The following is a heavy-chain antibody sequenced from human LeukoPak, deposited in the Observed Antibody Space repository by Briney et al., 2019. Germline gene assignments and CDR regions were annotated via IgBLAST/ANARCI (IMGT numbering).Heavy chain of an antibody. CDR1: GGSISSGDYY. D-gene: IGHD2-2*01. CDR3: AREVVVPAAIGLVDAFDI. CDR2: IYYSGST. V-gene: IGHV4-30-4*08. J-gene: IGHJ3*02. Sequence: SQTLSLTCTVSGGSISSGDYYWSWIRQPPGKGLEWIGYIYYSGSTYYNPSLKSRVTISVDTSKNQFSLKLSSVTAADTAVYYCAREVVVPAAIGLVDAFDIWGQGTMVTVSS.